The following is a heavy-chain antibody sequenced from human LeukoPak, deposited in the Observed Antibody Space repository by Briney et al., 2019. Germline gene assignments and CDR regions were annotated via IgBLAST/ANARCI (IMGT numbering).Heavy chain of an antibody. D-gene: IGHD3-3*01. CDR1: GYSFTSYH. CDR2: INPSGGST. V-gene: IGHV1-46*01. J-gene: IGHJ4*02. Sequence: ASVKGSCKASGYSFTSYHMHWVRQAPGQGLEWMGIINPSGGSTTYAKKFQGRVTMTRDMLTSRLYMELSSLRPEDTAVYYCARSITIFGVATLGYWGQGTLVTVSS. CDR3: ARSITIFGVATLGY.